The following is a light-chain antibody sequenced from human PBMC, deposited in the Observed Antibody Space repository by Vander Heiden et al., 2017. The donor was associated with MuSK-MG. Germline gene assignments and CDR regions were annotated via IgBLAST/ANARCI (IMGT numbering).Light chain of an antibody. Sequence: QMTQSPSSLSASLGHRGTITCRASQRIISYYNWYQQKPGRAPKRLIYAASSLQSGVPSRCSSSGGGTDFTLTISSLQPADFATYYCRQRDSTPCSFGQGTKLEIK. CDR1: QRIISY. CDR3: RQRDSTPCS. V-gene: IGKV1-39*01. J-gene: IGKJ2*04. CDR2: AAS.